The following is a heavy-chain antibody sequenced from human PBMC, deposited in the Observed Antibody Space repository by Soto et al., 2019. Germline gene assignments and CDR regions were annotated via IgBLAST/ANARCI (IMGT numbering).Heavy chain of an antibody. D-gene: IGHD6-13*01. CDR2: ISYDGSNK. CDR3: ATYPPTSDFSSSWYVNEGDFDY. CDR1: GFTFSSYG. V-gene: IGHV3-30*03. Sequence: GGSLRLSCAASGFTFSSYGMHWVRQAPGKGLEWVAVISYDGSNKYYADSVKGRFTISRDNSKNTLYLQMNSLRAEDTAVYYCATYPPTSDFSSSWYVNEGDFDYWGQGTLVTVSS. J-gene: IGHJ4*02.